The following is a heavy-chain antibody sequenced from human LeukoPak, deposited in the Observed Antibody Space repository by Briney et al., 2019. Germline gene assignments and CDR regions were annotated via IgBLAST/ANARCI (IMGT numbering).Heavy chain of an antibody. CDR1: GFTVSSNY. V-gene: IGHV3-53*01. CDR2: IHSGGST. Sequence: GGSLRLSCAASGFTVSSNYMSWVRQAPGKGLEWASVIHSGGSTYYADSVKGRFTISRDNSKSTLYIQMNSLRAEDTAVYYCARAKPKNMVRGLIMRRESRYYFDYWGQGTLVTVSS. D-gene: IGHD3-10*01. J-gene: IGHJ4*02. CDR3: ARAKPKNMVRGLIMRRESRYYFDY.